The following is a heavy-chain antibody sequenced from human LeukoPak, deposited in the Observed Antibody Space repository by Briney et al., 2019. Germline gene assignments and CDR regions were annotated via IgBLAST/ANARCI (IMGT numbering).Heavy chain of an antibody. CDR3: ATRRPDHGDHRPLLDI. CDR1: GFTVSSNY. V-gene: IGHV3-66*01. D-gene: IGHD4-17*01. J-gene: IGHJ3*02. Sequence: GGSLRLSCAASGFTVSSNYMSWVRQAPGKGLEWVSIIYSGGTTYYADSVKDRFTIYRDNSKNPLYLQMNSLRAEDTAVFYCATRRPDHGDHRPLLDIWGQGTMVTVSA. CDR2: IYSGGTT.